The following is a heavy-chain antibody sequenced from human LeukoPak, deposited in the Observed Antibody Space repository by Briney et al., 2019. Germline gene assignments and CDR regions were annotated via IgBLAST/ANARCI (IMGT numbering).Heavy chain of an antibody. V-gene: IGHV3-48*04. CDR1: GFSFSVYS. Sequence: GGSLSLSCAASGFSFSVYSMNWVRQAPGKGLEWLSYISSSSTIIYYAESVKGRFTISRDDAKNSLYLQMNSLRADDTAVYYCTRDGAVAGDWGQGTLVTVSS. CDR3: TRDGAVAGD. J-gene: IGHJ4*02. CDR2: ISSSSTII. D-gene: IGHD6-19*01.